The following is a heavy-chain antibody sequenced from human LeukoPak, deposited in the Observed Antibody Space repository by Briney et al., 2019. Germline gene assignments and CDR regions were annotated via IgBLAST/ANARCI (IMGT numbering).Heavy chain of an antibody. J-gene: IGHJ4*02. CDR3: AKDPPMIVVGNVVDY. V-gene: IGHV3-23*01. D-gene: IGHD3-22*01. CDR2: ISGSGGST. Sequence: GGSLRLSCAASRFTFSSYAMSWVRQAPGKGLEWVSAISGSGGSTYYADSVKGRFTISRDNSKNTLYLQMNSLRAEDTAVYYCAKDPPMIVVGNVVDYWGQGTLVTVSS. CDR1: RFTFSSYA.